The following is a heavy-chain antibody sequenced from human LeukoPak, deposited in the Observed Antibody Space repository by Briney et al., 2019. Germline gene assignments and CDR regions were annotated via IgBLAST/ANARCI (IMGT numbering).Heavy chain of an antibody. CDR3: ARHQYYYDSSGYYPDY. CDR1: GGSISSSSYY. V-gene: IGHV4-39*01. D-gene: IGHD3-22*01. J-gene: IGHJ4*02. CDR2: VYYSGTT. Sequence: SETLSLTCTVSGGSISSSSYYWGWIRQPPGKGLEWIGSVYYSGTTSYNPSLKSRVTISVDTSKNQFSLKLSSVTAADTAVYYCARHQYYYDSSGYYPDYWGQGTPVTVSS.